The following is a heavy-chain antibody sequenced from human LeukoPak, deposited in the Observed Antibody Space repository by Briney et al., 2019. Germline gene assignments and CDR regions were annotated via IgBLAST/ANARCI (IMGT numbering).Heavy chain of an antibody. D-gene: IGHD3-10*01. CDR1: GYTFTGYY. V-gene: IGHV1-2*02. Sequence: ASVKVSCKASGYTFTGYYMHWVRRAPGQGLEWMGWINPNSGGTNYAQKFQGRVTMTRDTSISTAYMELSRLRSDDTAVYYCARAQVSGYYYGMDVWGQGTTVTVSS. J-gene: IGHJ6*02. CDR2: INPNSGGT. CDR3: ARAQVSGYYYGMDV.